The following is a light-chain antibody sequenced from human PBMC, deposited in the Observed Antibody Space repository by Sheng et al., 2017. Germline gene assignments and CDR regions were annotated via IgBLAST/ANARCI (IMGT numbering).Light chain of an antibody. CDR2: GAS. V-gene: IGKV3-11*01. CDR1: QSVSGY. J-gene: IGKJ5*01. Sequence: EIVLTQSPATLSLSPGERATLSCRASQSVSGYLAWYHQKPGQAPRLLIYGASTRATGIPARFSGSGSGTDFTLTISSLEPEDSAVYYCQQRTNWATFGQGTRLEIK. CDR3: QQRTNWAT.